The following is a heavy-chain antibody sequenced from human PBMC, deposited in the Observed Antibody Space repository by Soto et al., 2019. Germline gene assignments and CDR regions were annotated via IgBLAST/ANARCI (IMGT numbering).Heavy chain of an antibody. CDR3: AREYTYGSNFFDC. V-gene: IGHV4-31*03. CDR2: VSHSGST. D-gene: IGHD5-18*01. Sequence: QVRLQESGPGLVKPSQTPSLTCTVSGGSISSDAYYWSWIRQHPGKGLEWIGYVSHSGSTYYNPSLKSRVIISVDTSKNQFSLSLTSVTAADTAVYYCAREYTYGSNFFDCWGQGALVTVSS. J-gene: IGHJ4*02. CDR1: GGSISSDAYY.